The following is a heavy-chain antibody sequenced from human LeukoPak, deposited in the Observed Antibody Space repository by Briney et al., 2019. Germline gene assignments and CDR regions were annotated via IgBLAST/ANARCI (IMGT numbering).Heavy chain of an antibody. V-gene: IGHV3-9*01. Sequence: SLRLSCAASEFTFDDYAMHWVRQAPGKGLEWVSGISWNSGSIGYADSVKGRFTISRDNAKNSLYLQMNSLRAEDTALYYCAKAGYSSSWYFPFDPWGQGTLVTVSS. D-gene: IGHD6-13*01. CDR1: EFTFDDYA. CDR2: ISWNSGSI. CDR3: AKAGYSSSWYFPFDP. J-gene: IGHJ5*02.